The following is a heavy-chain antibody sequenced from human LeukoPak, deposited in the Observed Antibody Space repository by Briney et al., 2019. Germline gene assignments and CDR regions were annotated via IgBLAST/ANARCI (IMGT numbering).Heavy chain of an antibody. V-gene: IGHV1-2*02. D-gene: IGHD4-17*01. Sequence: ASVKVSCKAPGYTFTGYYMHWVRQAPGQGLEWMGWINPNSGGTNYAQKFQGRVTMTRDTSISTAYMELSRLRSDDTAVYYCARDGYSTVTTEVPFDYWGQGTLVTVSS. CDR3: ARDGYSTVTTEVPFDY. J-gene: IGHJ4*02. CDR2: INPNSGGT. CDR1: GYTFTGYY.